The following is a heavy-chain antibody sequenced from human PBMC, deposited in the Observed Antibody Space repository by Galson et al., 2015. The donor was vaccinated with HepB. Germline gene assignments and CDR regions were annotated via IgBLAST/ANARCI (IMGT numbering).Heavy chain of an antibody. CDR3: AKTGSGWYGLDYYGMDV. Sequence: SLRLSCAASGFTFDDYAMHWVRQAPGTGLEWVSLISWDGSSTYYADSVKGRFIISRDNSKNSLYLQMDSLRAEDTALYYCAKTGSGWYGLDYYGMDVWGLGTTVTVSS. D-gene: IGHD6-19*01. CDR1: GFTFDDYA. CDR2: ISWDGSST. V-gene: IGHV3-43D*04. J-gene: IGHJ6*02.